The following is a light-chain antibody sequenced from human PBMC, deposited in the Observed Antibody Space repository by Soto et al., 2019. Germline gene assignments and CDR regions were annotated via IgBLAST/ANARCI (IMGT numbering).Light chain of an antibody. CDR1: SSDVGGYNY. Sequence: LTQPASVSGSPGQSITISCTGTSSDVGGYNYVSWYQQYPGKAPKVMIYAVTKRPSGVPDRISGSKSGNTASLTISGLQAEDEADYYCCSYAGSYTHYVFGTGTKVTVL. CDR2: AVT. J-gene: IGLJ1*01. V-gene: IGLV2-11*01. CDR3: CSYAGSYTHYV.